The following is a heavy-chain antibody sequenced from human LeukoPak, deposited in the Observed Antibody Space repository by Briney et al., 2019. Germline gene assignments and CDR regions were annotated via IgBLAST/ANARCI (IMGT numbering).Heavy chain of an antibody. D-gene: IGHD6-19*01. CDR1: GFSFSTFD. Sequence: GGSLRLSCTASGFSFSTFDMSWGRQAPGKGLEWVSVIEGRSENTYYADSVKGRFTISKVKSSNTLFLQMNSLGAEDTALYFCAKGAWLEYWAQGTLVTVSS. V-gene: IGHV3-23*01. CDR2: IEGRSENT. CDR3: AKGAWLEY. J-gene: IGHJ4*02.